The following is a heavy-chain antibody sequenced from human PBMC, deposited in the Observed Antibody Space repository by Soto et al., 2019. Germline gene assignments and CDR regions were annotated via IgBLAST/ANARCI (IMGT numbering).Heavy chain of an antibody. V-gene: IGHV1-18*01. Sequence: QVHLVQSGAEVKKPGASVKVSCKGSGYGFTTYGITWVRQAPGQGLEWMAWISAHNGNTNYAPKLQGRATVTRDTSTSTAYMELRSLRSDDTAVYYCARGRYGDYWGQGALVTVSS. CDR1: GYGFTTYG. CDR3: ARGRYGDY. CDR2: ISAHNGNT. D-gene: IGHD1-1*01. J-gene: IGHJ4*02.